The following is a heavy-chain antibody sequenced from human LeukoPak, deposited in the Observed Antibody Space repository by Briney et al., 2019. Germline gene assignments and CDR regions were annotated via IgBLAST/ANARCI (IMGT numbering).Heavy chain of an antibody. V-gene: IGHV1-2*04. CDR1: GYTFTGYY. J-gene: IGHJ2*01. CDR3: ARDQGSSGWYWYFDL. CDR2: INPNSGGT. Sequence: ASVKVSCKASGYTFTGYYMHWVRQAPGQGLEWMGWINPNSGGTNYAQKFQGWVTMTRDTSISTAYMELSRLRSDDTAVYYCARDQGSSGWYWYFDLWGRGTLVTVSS. D-gene: IGHD6-19*01.